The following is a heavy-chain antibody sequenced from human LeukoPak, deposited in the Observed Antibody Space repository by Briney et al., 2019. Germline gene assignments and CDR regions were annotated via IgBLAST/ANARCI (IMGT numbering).Heavy chain of an antibody. CDR3: ARTRDNYYYMDV. CDR2: ISSRSSST. V-gene: IGHV3-21*01. CDR1: GFTFSDYS. J-gene: IGHJ6*03. D-gene: IGHD2-2*01. Sequence: GGSLRLSCAASGFTFSDYSMNWVRQGPGKGLEWVSSISSRSSSTSYIASVKGRFTISRDNTKNSLYLQMNSLRAEDTAVYYCARTRDNYYYMDVWGKGTTVTVSS.